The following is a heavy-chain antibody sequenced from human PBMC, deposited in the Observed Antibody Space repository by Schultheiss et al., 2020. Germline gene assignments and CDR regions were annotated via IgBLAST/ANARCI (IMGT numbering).Heavy chain of an antibody. CDR2: INHSGIT. D-gene: IGHD2-15*01. J-gene: IGHJ5*02. Sequence: SQTLSLTCAVYGGSFSGYYWSWIRQPPGKGLEWIGEINHSGITNYNPSLKSRVTISVDTSKNQFSLKLSSVTAADTAVYYCARLGYCSGGSCYSTLFDPWGQGTLVTVSS. CDR3: ARLGYCSGGSCYSTLFDP. CDR1: GGSFSGYY. V-gene: IGHV4-34*01.